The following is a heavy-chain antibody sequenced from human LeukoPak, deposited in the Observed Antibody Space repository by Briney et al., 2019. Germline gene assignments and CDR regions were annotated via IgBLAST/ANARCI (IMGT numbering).Heavy chain of an antibody. J-gene: IGHJ3*02. Sequence: GGSLRLSCAASGFTVSSNYMSWVRQAPGKGLEWVSFVATDTTIYYADSVNGRFTISRENAKNSLYLQVNSLRAEDTAVYYCARGSRFGVVGRDAFDIWGQGTVVTVSS. CDR2: VATDTTI. CDR3: ARGSRFGVVGRDAFDI. V-gene: IGHV3-69-1*01. D-gene: IGHD3-3*01. CDR1: GFTVSSNY.